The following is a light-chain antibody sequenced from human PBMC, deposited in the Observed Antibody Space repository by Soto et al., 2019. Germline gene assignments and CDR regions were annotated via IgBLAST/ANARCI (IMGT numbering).Light chain of an antibody. CDR3: LQHTSCPLT. CDR2: AAS. V-gene: IGKV1-17*01. J-gene: IGKJ1*01. Sequence: DIEMTQSPATLSASVGDRVTITCRASQNIYTWLAWYQQKPGKVPKRLIYAASSWQSGVPSRFSGSGSGTDFTLTISSLEPEDFATYYCLQHTSCPLTFGQGTKVDIK. CDR1: QNIYTW.